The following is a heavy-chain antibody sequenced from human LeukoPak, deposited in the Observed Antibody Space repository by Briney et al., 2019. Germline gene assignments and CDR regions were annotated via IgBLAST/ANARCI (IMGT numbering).Heavy chain of an antibody. Sequence: GASVKVSCKASGGTFSSYAISWVRQAPGQGLEWMGRIIPILGIANYAQKFQGRVTITADKSTSTAYMELSSLRSEDTAVYYCARDCSGGSCYRVGDAVDIWGQGTMVTVSS. CDR1: GGTFSSYA. V-gene: IGHV1-69*04. J-gene: IGHJ3*02. CDR2: IIPILGIA. CDR3: ARDCSGGSCYRVGDAVDI. D-gene: IGHD2-15*01.